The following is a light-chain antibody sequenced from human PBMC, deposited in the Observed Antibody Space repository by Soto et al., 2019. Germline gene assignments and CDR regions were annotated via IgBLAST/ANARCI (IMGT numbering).Light chain of an antibody. CDR1: QRVSSSY. Sequence: EIVLTQSPGTLSLSPGERATLSCRASQRVSSSYLAWYQQKPGQAPRLLIYGASSRATGIPDRFSGSGSGTAFTLTISRLEPEDLAVYYCQQYGSSPTWTFGQGTKVEIK. J-gene: IGKJ1*01. CDR3: QQYGSSPTWT. V-gene: IGKV3-20*01. CDR2: GAS.